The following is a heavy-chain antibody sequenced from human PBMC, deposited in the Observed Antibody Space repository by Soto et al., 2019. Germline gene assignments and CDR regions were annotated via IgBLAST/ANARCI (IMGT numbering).Heavy chain of an antibody. CDR1: GGSFSGYD. Sequence: PSETLSLTCAVYGGSFSGYDWSWIRQPPGKGLEWIGEINHSGSTNYNPSLKSRVTISVDTSKNQFSLKLSSVTAADTAVYCCARPLPDTEGYYYYYYGMDVWGQGTTVTVSS. D-gene: IGHD5-18*01. CDR2: INHSGST. CDR3: ARPLPDTEGYYYYYYGMDV. V-gene: IGHV4-34*01. J-gene: IGHJ6*02.